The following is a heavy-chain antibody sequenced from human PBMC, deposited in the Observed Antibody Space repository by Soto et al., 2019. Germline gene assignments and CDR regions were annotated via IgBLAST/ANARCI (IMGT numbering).Heavy chain of an antibody. CDR3: ASVSATVTTLGLDYYYYGMDV. CDR1: GYTFTSYD. D-gene: IGHD4-17*01. Sequence: ASVKVSCKASGYTFTSYDINWVRQATGQGLEWMGWMNPNSGNTGYAQKFQGRVTMTRNTSISTAYTELSSLRSEDTAVYYCASVSATVTTLGLDYYYYGMDVWGQGTTVTVSS. CDR2: MNPNSGNT. V-gene: IGHV1-8*01. J-gene: IGHJ6*02.